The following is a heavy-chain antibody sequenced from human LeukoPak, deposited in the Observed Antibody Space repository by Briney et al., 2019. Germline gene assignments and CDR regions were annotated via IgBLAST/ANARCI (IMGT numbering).Heavy chain of an antibody. CDR1: GLSVSSNF. V-gene: IGHV3-21*06. CDR2: ISSVHGVI. J-gene: IGHJ4*02. Sequence: GGSLRLSCAATGLSVSSNFMNWVRHTPGKGLEWVSSISSVHGVIYYADSVKGRFTVSRDDAKNSLFLQMDNLTAEDTAMYYCARDFTARNYFDSWGQGTLVTVSS. CDR3: ARDFTARNYFDS. D-gene: IGHD2-21*02.